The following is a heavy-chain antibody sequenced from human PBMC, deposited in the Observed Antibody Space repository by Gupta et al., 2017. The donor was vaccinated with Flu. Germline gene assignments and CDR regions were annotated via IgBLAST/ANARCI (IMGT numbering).Heavy chain of an antibody. CDR3: ARTDYDYVWGSRGPFDV. D-gene: IGHD3-16*01. Sequence: NWVSWVRQSPGKGLEWIGDIYYTGGTNYNPSLKSRVTLSVDKSKNQFSLRLTSVTAAGTAVYYGARTDYDYVWGSRGPFDVWGKGPWVTVSS. V-gene: IGHV4-4*02. CDR2: IYYTGGT. CDR1: NW. J-gene: IGHJ3*01.